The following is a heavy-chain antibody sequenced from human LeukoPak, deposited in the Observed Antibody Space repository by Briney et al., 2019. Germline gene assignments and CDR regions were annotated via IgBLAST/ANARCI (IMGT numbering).Heavy chain of an antibody. CDR1: GFNFSSYS. J-gene: IGHJ4*02. CDR2: INRTGSYI. CDR3: ARNYDLGTYPIDY. D-gene: IGHD3-10*01. V-gene: IGHV3-21*01. Sequence: TGGSLRLSCAASGFNFSSYSINWIRQAPGKGLEWVSSINRTGSYIYYADSLKGRFTISRDNAKNSLYLQMNSLRAEDTAVYYCARNYDLGTYPIDYWGQGTLVTVSS.